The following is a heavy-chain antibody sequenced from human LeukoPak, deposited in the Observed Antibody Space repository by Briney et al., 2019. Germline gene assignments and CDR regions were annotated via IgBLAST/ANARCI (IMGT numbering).Heavy chain of an antibody. D-gene: IGHD4-17*01. CDR1: GGTFSSYA. CDR2: IIPILGIA. J-gene: IGHJ4*02. V-gene: IGHV1-69*04. Sequence: SVKVSCKASGGTFSSYAISWVRQAPGQGLEWMGRIIPILGIANYAQKFQGRVTITADKSTSTAYMELSSLRSEDTAVYYCARGSTVTNGGYYFDYWGQGTLVTVSS. CDR3: ARGSTVTNGGYYFDY.